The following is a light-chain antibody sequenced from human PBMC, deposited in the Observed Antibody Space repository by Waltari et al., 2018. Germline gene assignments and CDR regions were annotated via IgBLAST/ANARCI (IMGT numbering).Light chain of an antibody. CDR1: QSISKY. CDR2: HAS. J-gene: IGKJ1*01. V-gene: IGKV3-20*01. CDR3: QHYESLPVT. Sequence: CRTSQSISKYLAWYQQKPVQAPMLLIYHASSRATGIPDRFSGSGSGTDFSLTISRLEPEDFAVYYCQHYESLPVTFGQGTKVEIK.